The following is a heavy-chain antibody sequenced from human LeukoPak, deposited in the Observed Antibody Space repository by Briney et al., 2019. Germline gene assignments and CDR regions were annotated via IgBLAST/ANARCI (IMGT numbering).Heavy chain of an antibody. CDR3: AKDGYSSSLNHPGATEFDY. D-gene: IGHD6-6*01. CDR1: GFTFSTYA. Sequence: GGTLRLSCAASGFTFSTYAMSWVRQAPGKGLEWVSAMSGSGGSTKYADSVKGRFTISRDDSKNTLYLQMNSLRAEDTAVYYCAKDGYSSSLNHPGATEFDYWGQGTLVTVSS. CDR2: MSGSGGST. V-gene: IGHV3-23*01. J-gene: IGHJ4*02.